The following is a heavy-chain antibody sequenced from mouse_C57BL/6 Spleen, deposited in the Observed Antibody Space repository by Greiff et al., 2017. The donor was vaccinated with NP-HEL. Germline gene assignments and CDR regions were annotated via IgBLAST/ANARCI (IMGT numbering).Heavy chain of an antibody. D-gene: IGHD2-3*01. CDR1: GYTFTSYW. CDR3: ARVPIYDGYSYAMDY. CDR2: INPSSGYT. Sequence: QVQLQQSGAELAKPGASVKLSCKASGYTFTSYWMHWVKQRPGQGLEWIGYINPSSGYTKYNQKFKDKATLTADKSYSTAYMQLSSLTYEDSAVYYGARVPIYDGYSYAMDYWGQGTSVTVSS. J-gene: IGHJ4*01. V-gene: IGHV1-7*01.